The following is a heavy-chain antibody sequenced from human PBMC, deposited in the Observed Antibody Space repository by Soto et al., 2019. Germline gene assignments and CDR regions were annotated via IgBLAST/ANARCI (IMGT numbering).Heavy chain of an antibody. J-gene: IGHJ6*02. CDR1: GGSFSGYY. Sequence: SETLSLTCAVYGGSFSGYYWSWIRQPPGKGLEWIGEINHSGSTNYNPSLKSRVTISVDTSKNQFSLKLSSVTAADTAVYYCARGTGQYCSSTSCRYYYHYLLDVWAQRTTVTVS. D-gene: IGHD2-2*01. CDR3: ARGTGQYCSSTSCRYYYHYLLDV. CDR2: INHSGST. V-gene: IGHV4-34*01.